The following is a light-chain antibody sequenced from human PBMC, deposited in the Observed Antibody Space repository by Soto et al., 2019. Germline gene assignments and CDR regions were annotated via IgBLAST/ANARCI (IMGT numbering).Light chain of an antibody. CDR3: SSYTSSSTPLV. CDR2: EVS. Sequence: QSALTQPASVSGSPGQSITISCTGTSSDVCGYHYVSWYQQHPGKAPKLMIYEVSNRPSGVSNRFSGSKSGNTASLTISGLQAEDEADYYCSSYTSSSTPLVFGTGTKVTVL. J-gene: IGLJ1*01. V-gene: IGLV2-14*01. CDR1: SSDVCGYHY.